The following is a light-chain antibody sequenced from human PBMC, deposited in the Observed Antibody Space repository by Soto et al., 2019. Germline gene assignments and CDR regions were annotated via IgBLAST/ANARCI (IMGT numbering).Light chain of an antibody. Sequence: EIVMTQSPATLSLSPGERATLSCRASQGVSSNLAGYQQKPGQAPRLLIYGASTRATGIPARFSGSGSGTEFTLTISSLQSEDFAVYYCQQYNNWPLYTFGQGTKLEI. J-gene: IGKJ2*01. CDR2: GAS. V-gene: IGKV3-15*01. CDR3: QQYNNWPLYT. CDR1: QGVSSN.